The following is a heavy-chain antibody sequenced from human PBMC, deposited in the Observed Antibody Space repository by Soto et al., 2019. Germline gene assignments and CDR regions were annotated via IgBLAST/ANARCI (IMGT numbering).Heavy chain of an antibody. J-gene: IGHJ4*02. D-gene: IGHD2-21*01. CDR1: GFTFSSYG. V-gene: IGHV3-30*03. CDR2: ISYDGRVK. CDR3: AGEVASGY. Sequence: QVQLVESGGDVVQPGRSLRLSCAASGFTFSSYGMHWVRQAPGKGLEWVAVISYDGRVKYYADSVKGRFTISRDNSKKTLYLQMNSLRAGDTAVYYCAGEVASGYWGQGTLVTVSS.